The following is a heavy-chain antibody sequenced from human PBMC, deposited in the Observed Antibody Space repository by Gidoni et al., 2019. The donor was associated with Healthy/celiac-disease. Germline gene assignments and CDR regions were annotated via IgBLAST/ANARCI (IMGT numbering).Heavy chain of an antibody. CDR2: ISGSGGST. D-gene: IGHD3-16*01. J-gene: IGHJ4*02. V-gene: IGHV3-23*01. CDR1: GFTFSSYA. CDR3: AKVPHGGPEGY. Sequence: EVQLLESGGVLVQPGGSLRLSCAASGFTFSSYAMSCVRQAPGKGLEWVSAISGSGGSTYYADSVKGRFTISRDNSKNTLYLQMNSLRAEDTAVYYCAKVPHGGPEGYWGQGTLVTVSS.